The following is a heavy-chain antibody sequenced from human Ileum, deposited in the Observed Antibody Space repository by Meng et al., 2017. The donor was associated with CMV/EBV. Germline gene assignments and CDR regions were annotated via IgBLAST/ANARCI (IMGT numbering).Heavy chain of an antibody. V-gene: IGHV3-53*01. J-gene: IGHJ4*02. D-gene: IGHD5-12*01. CDR1: SVTVNGIH. CDR2: IIYVTKT. Sequence: EGQLFGAEVGLLQPGEAVPCYCSVFSVTVNGIHWSWLRHAQGNGLVWVSDIIYVTKTYYKDFVKGRFTIAKEYSRNTVFLQMNSLRAEDSGIYYCVRGSPGYGGFSDWGQGILVTVSS. CDR3: VRGSPGYGGFSD.